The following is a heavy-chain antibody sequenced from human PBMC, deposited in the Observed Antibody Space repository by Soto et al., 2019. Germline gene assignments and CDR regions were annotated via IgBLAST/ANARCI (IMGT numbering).Heavy chain of an antibody. CDR1: GYPFTTYG. CDR2: ISGYNGDT. D-gene: IGHD2-15*01. Sequence: ALVKVSCKASGYPFTTYGISWVRQAPGQGLEWMGWISGYNGDTNYAQKLQGRVTMTTDTSTSTAYMELRSLRSDDTAVYYCARGLLYDALDIWGQGTMVTVSS. V-gene: IGHV1-18*01. J-gene: IGHJ3*02. CDR3: ARGLLYDALDI.